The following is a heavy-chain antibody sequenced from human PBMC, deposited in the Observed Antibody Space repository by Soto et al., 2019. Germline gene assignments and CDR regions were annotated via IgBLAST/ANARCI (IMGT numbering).Heavy chain of an antibody. CDR1: GFTFSSYS. D-gene: IGHD6-19*01. CDR2: ISSSSSYI. J-gene: IGHJ5*02. Sequence: EVQLLESGGGLVKPGGSLRLSCAASGFTFSSYSMNWVRQAPGKGLEWVSSISSSSSYIYYADSVKGRFTISRDNAKNSLYLQMNSLRAEDTAVYYCARHIAVAGTLPNWFDPWGQGTLVTVSS. CDR3: ARHIAVAGTLPNWFDP. V-gene: IGHV3-21*01.